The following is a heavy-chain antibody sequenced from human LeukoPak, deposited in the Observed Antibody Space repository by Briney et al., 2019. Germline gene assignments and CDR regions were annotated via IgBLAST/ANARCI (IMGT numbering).Heavy chain of an antibody. CDR2: IYTSGST. V-gene: IGHV4-4*07. CDR1: GGSISSYY. Sequence: PSETLSLTCTVSGGSISSYYWSWIRQPAGKGLEWIGRIYTSGSTNYNPSLKSRVTMSVDTSKNQFSLKLSSVTAADTAVYYCARSGGYCGDATCHVDYFALWGRGTLVTVSS. CDR3: ARSGGYCGDATCHVDYFAL. J-gene: IGHJ2*01. D-gene: IGHD2-2*01.